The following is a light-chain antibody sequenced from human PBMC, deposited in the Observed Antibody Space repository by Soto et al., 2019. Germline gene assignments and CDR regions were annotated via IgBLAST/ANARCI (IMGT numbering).Light chain of an antibody. V-gene: IGKV3-20*01. CDR2: GAS. J-gene: IGKJ1*01. Sequence: EIMMTQPPGTLSLSPGERATISCRASQSVSNNYLAWYQQQPGQAPRLLIYGASDRATGIPDRFSGSGSGTDFTLTISRLEPEDFAVYYCQQYGSSGTFGQGTKVDIK. CDR3: QQYGSSGT. CDR1: QSVSNNY.